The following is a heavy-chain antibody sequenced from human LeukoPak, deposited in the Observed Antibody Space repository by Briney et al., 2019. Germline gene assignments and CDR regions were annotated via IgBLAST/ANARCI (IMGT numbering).Heavy chain of an antibody. V-gene: IGHV4-61*02. Sequence: KSSETLSLTCTVSGGSISSGSYYWSWIRQPAGKGLEWIVRIYTSGSTNYNPSLKSRVTISVDTTKNQFSLKLSSVTAADTAVYYCASRPGIVGATSNPWGQGTLVTVSS. J-gene: IGHJ5*02. CDR2: IYTSGST. CDR1: GGSISSGSYY. CDR3: ASRPGIVGATSNP. D-gene: IGHD1-26*01.